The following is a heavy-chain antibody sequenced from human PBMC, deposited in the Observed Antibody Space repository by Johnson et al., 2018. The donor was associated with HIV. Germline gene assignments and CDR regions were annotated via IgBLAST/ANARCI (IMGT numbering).Heavy chain of an antibody. CDR3: ALVWAPGGAFDI. CDR1: GFTFRSYA. Sequence: QVQLVESGGGVVQPGRSLRLSCAGSGFTFRSYAMQWVRQAPGKGLEWVALISYDGSHKCYLDSVKGRFTISRDNAKNSLYLQMNSLRAEDTAVYYCALVWAPGGAFDIWGQGTMVTVSS. CDR2: ISYDGSHK. V-gene: IGHV3-30*04. J-gene: IGHJ3*02. D-gene: IGHD3-16*01.